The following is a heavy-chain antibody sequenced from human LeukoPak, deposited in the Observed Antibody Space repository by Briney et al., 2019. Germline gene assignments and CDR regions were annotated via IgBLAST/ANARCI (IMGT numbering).Heavy chain of an antibody. J-gene: IGHJ3*02. Sequence: GASVKVSCTASGYTLTGHYMHWVRQAPGQGLEWMGWVDPNSGGTNYAQKFQGRVTMTRDTSISTAYMELSRLRYDDTAVYYCAREVRKSRSSSVFDTWGQGTMVTVSS. CDR2: VDPNSGGT. V-gene: IGHV1-2*02. D-gene: IGHD6-6*01. CDR1: GYTLTGHY. CDR3: AREVRKSRSSSVFDT.